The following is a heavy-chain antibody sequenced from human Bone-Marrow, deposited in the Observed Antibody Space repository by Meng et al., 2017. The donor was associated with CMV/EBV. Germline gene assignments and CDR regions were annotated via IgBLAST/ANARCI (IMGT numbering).Heavy chain of an antibody. D-gene: IGHD3-10*01. V-gene: IGHV1-46*01. CDR2: INPSGGST. CDR3: ARDVYSYGSSVITMVRGVTIYYYYGMDV. J-gene: IGHJ6*02. CDR1: GGTFSSYA. Sequence: ASVKVSCKASGGTFSSYAISWVRQAPGQGLEWMGIINPSGGSTSYAQKFQGRVTMTRDTSTSTVYMELSSLRSEDTAVYYCARDVYSYGSSVITMVRGVTIYYYYGMDVWGQGTTVTVSS.